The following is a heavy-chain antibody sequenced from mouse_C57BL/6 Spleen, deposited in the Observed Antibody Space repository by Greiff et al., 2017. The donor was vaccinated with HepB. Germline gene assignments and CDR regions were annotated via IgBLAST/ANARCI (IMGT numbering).Heavy chain of an antibody. J-gene: IGHJ4*01. CDR1: GYAFSSYW. Sequence: VQLQQSGAELVKPGASVKISCKASGYAFSSYWMNWVKQRPGKGLEWIGQIYPGDGDTNYNGKFKGKATLTADKSSSTAYMQLSSLTSEDSAVYFCARGDYGSSYDAMDYWGQRTSVTVSS. V-gene: IGHV1-80*01. CDR3: ARGDYGSSYDAMDY. D-gene: IGHD1-1*01. CDR2: IYPGDGDT.